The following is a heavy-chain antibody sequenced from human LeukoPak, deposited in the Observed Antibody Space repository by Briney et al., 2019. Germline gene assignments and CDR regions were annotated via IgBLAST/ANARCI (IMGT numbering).Heavy chain of an antibody. CDR3: ARVRDSSGEGHAFDI. D-gene: IGHD3-22*01. V-gene: IGHV1-46*01. Sequence: GASVKVSCKASGYTFTSYYMHWVRQAPGQGLEWMGLINPSGGSTSYAQKFQGRVTMTRDTSTSTVYMELSSLRSEDTAVYYCARVRDSSGEGHAFDIWGQGTMVTVSS. J-gene: IGHJ3*02. CDR2: INPSGGST. CDR1: GYTFTSYY.